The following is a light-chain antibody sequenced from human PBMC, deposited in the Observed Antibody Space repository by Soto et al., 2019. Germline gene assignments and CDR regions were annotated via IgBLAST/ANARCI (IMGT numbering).Light chain of an antibody. CDR3: QQYNNWPPWT. CDR1: QNIRSS. V-gene: IGKV3-15*01. CDR2: GAS. Sequence: EVLMTQSPASLSASPGERVTLSCRASQNIRSSLAWYQQRPGQAPRLLIYGASSRATAFPARFSGSGSGTEFTLTISSLQSEDFAVYYCQQYNNWPPWTFGQGTKVDI. J-gene: IGKJ1*01.